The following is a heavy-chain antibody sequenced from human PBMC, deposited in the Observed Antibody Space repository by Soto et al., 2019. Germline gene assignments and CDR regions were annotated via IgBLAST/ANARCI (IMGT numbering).Heavy chain of an antibody. D-gene: IGHD5-12*01. Sequence: QVQLQESGPGLVKPSETLSLTCAVSGGSISTNHWWTWVRQPPGQGLEYIGEIHHTGSTNYTPSLKSRVTISVDKSKNQFSLKLTSVTAADTAVYYWARVDWSGNDYDFWGQGTLVTVSA. CDR2: IHHTGST. CDR1: GGSISTNHW. CDR3: ARVDWSGNDYDF. V-gene: IGHV4-4*02. J-gene: IGHJ4*02.